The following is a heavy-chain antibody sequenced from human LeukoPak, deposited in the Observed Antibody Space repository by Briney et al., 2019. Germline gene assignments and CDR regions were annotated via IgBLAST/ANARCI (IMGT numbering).Heavy chain of an antibody. CDR3: ARQYDRSGYYYADP. V-gene: IGHV4-59*08. Sequence: PSETLSLTCTVSGGSISSYSWSWLRQPPGKALEWIGYIYYNGNTNYNPSLKSRVTISLDTSKNQFSLKLSSVTAADTAAYYCARQYDRSGYYYADPWGRGTLVTVSS. J-gene: IGHJ5*02. CDR1: GGSISSYS. D-gene: IGHD3-22*01. CDR2: IYYNGNT.